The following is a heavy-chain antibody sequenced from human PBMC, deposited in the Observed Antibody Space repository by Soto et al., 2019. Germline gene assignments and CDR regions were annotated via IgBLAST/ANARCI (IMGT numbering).Heavy chain of an antibody. D-gene: IGHD3-9*01. CDR1: GSPILTSY. J-gene: IGHJ4*02. V-gene: IGHV4-59*01. CDR2: IYYSGST. CDR3: AREDYDILTGYPL. Sequence: SATLSLTSPLPGSPILTSYWPWIGQPPGKGLEWIGYIYYSGSTNYNPSLKSRVTILVDTSKNQFSLKLSSVTAADTAVYYCAREDYDILTGYPLWGQGTLVTVS.